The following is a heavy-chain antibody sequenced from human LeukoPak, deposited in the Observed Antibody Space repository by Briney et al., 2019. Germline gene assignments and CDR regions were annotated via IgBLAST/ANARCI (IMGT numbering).Heavy chain of an antibody. Sequence: GGSLRLSCAASGFTFSSYGMHWVRQAPGKGLEWVAVIWYDGSNKYYADSVKGRFTISRDNSKNTLYLQMNSLRAEDTVVYYCARAAGWLPTEYFQHWGQGTLVTVSS. D-gene: IGHD5-24*01. CDR1: GFTFSSYG. J-gene: IGHJ1*01. CDR2: IWYDGSNK. V-gene: IGHV3-33*01. CDR3: ARAAGWLPTEYFQH.